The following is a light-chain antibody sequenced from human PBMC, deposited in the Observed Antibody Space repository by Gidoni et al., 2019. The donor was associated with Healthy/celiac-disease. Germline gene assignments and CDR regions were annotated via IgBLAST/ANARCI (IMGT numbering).Light chain of an antibody. CDR1: QGISSY. CDR2: AAS. CDR3: QQSYSTLST. V-gene: IGKV1-39*01. J-gene: IGKJ1*01. Sequence: DIQMTQSPSSLYASVGDRVTITCRATQGISSYLDWYQQKPGKAPKLLIYAASSLQSGVPSRFSGSGSGTDFTLTISSLQPEDFATYYCQQSYSTLSTFXXXTKVEIK.